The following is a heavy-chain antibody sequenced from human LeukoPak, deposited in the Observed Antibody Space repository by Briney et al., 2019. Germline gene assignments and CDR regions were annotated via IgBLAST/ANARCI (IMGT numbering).Heavy chain of an antibody. CDR1: GGSISSSSYY. CDR2: IYYSGST. D-gene: IGHD3-22*01. CDR3: ASRYYYDSSGYTR. V-gene: IGHV4-39*01. Sequence: SETLSLTCTVSGGSISSSSYYWGWLRQPPGKGLEWIGSIYYSGSTYYNPSLKSRVTISVDTSKNQFSLKLSSVTAADTAVYYCASRYYYDSSGYTRWGQGTLVTVSS. J-gene: IGHJ4*02.